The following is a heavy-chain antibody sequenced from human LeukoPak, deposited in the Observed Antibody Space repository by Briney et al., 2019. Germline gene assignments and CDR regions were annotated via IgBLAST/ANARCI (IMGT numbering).Heavy chain of an antibody. D-gene: IGHD6-13*01. CDR2: IYHSGST. V-gene: IGHV4-59*01. CDR3: ARDRLGQQLVGRKNYYYYMDV. J-gene: IGHJ6*03. Sequence: SETLSLTCTVSVGSISSYYWSWIRQPPGKGLEWIGYIYHSGSTNYNPSLKSRRVTISVDTSKNQLSLKLSSVTAADTAVYYCARDRLGQQLVGRKNYYYYMDVWGKGTTVTISS. CDR1: VGSISSYY.